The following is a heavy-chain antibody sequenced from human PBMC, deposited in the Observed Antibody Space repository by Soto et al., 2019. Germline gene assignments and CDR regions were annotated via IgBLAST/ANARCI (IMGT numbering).Heavy chain of an antibody. CDR1: GFTFSSYS. CDR3: ARDSSSSGCPYYYYGMDV. V-gene: IGHV3-21*01. CDR2: ISSSSSYI. D-gene: IGHD6-6*01. J-gene: IGHJ6*02. Sequence: EVQLVESGGGLVKPGGSLRLSCAASGFTFSSYSMNWVRQAPGKGLEWVSSISSSSSYIYYADSVKGRFTISRDNAKNSLYLQMNSLRAEDTAVYYCARDSSSSGCPYYYYGMDVWGQGTTVTVSS.